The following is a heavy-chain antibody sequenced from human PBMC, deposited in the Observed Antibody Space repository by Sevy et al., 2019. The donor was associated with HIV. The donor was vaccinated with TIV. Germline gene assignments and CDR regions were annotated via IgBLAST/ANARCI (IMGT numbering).Heavy chain of an antibody. CDR1: GFTVNGKY. Sequence: GGSLRLSCAISGFTVNGKYIIWVRQAPGKGLEWVSVIFSSGSTYYADSAKGRFTISRDNSKNTVDLQMNSVRVEDTAVYYCVSLFLSYRSGWSYFDYWGQGTLVTVSS. J-gene: IGHJ4*02. CDR2: IFSSGST. V-gene: IGHV3-66*02. CDR3: VSLFLSYRSGWSYFDY. D-gene: IGHD6-19*01.